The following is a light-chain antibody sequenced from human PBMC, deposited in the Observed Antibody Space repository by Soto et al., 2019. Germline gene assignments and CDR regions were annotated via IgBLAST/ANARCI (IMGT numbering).Light chain of an antibody. CDR3: ATWDDRLSRYV. V-gene: IGLV1-44*01. CDR1: ISNIGSDS. J-gene: IGLJ1*01. CDR2: TDH. Sequence: QSILTQSPSASGTPGQKVTIPCSGSISNIGSDSVSWFQQLPGSAPRLLIYTDHQRASGVPDRFSGYKSGTSASLDISGLQSADEAVYYCATWDDRLSRYVFGTGTKVTVL.